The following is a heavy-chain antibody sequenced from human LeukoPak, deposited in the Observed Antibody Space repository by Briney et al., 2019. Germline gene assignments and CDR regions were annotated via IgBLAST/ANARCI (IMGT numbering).Heavy chain of an antibody. CDR2: IYYSGST. Sequence: SETLSLTCTVSGGSISSSSYYWGWIRQPPGKGLEWIGSIYYSGSTYYNPSLKSRVTISVDTSKNQFSLKLSSVTAADTAVYYCARDQVAGSESGVDYWGQGTLVTVSS. J-gene: IGHJ4*02. CDR1: GGSISSSSYY. CDR3: ARDQVAGSESGVDY. V-gene: IGHV4-39*02. D-gene: IGHD6-19*01.